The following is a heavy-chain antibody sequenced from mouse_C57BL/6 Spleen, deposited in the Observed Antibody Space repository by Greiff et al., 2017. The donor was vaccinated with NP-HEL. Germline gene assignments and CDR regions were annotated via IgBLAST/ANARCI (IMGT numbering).Heavy chain of an antibody. D-gene: IGHD2-10*02. CDR2: IYPGDGDT. CDR3: ARSGQYGNEGAWFAY. J-gene: IGHJ3*01. Sequence: QVQLQQSGAELVKPGASVKISCKASGYAFSSYWMNWVKQRPGKGLEWIGQIYPGDGDTNYNGKFKGKATLTADKSSSTAYMQLSSLTSEDSAVYFCARSGQYGNEGAWFAYWGQGTLVTVSA. V-gene: IGHV1-80*01. CDR1: GYAFSSYW.